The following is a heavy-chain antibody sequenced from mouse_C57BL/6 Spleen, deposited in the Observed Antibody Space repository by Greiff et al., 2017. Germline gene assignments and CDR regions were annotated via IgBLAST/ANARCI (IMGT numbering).Heavy chain of an antibody. CDR3: GMGDYDDYAMEY. J-gene: IGHJ4*01. Sequence: VQLQQSGPELVKPGASVKISCTASGYSFTDYNMNWVKQSNGKSLEWIGVINPNYGTTSYNQKFKGKATLTVDQSSSTAYMQLNSLTSDDSAVYYCGMGDYDDYAMEYWGQGPSVTVAS. V-gene: IGHV1-39*01. CDR1: GYSFTDYN. D-gene: IGHD2-4*01. CDR2: INPNYGTT.